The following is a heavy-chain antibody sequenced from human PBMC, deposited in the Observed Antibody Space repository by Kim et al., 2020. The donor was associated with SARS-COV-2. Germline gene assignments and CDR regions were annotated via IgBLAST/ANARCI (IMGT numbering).Heavy chain of an antibody. Sequence: SVKVSCKASGGTFSSYAISWVRQAPGQGLEWMGGIIPIFGTANYAQKFQGRVTITADESTSTAYMELSSLRSEDTAVYYCARGDHCSSTSCYFDYWGQGTLVTVSS. J-gene: IGHJ4*02. D-gene: IGHD2-2*01. CDR1: GGTFSSYA. V-gene: IGHV1-69*13. CDR3: ARGDHCSSTSCYFDY. CDR2: IIPIFGTA.